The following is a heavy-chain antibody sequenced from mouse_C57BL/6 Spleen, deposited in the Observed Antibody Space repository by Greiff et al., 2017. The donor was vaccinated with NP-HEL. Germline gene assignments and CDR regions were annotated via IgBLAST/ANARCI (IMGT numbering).Heavy chain of an antibody. D-gene: IGHD4-1*01. V-gene: IGHV10-3*01. CDR2: IRSKSSNYAT. CDR1: GFTFNTYA. J-gene: IGHJ2*01. Sequence: GGGLVQPKGSLKLSCAASGFTFNTYAMHWVRQAPGKGLEWVGRIRSKSSNYATYYADSVKDRFTISRDDSQSMLYLQMNNLKTEDTAMYYCVRDPSVLTGTFDYWGQGTTLTVSS. CDR3: VRDPSVLTGTFDY.